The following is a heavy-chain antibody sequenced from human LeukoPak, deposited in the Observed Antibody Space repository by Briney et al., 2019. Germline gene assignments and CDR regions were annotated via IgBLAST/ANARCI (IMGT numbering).Heavy chain of an antibody. Sequence: PSETLSLTCAVSGYSISSGYYWSWIRQPAGKGLEWIGRIHITQTTNYNPSLESRVTMSVDSSKNQFSLRLRSVTAADTAVYYCARGAPDALAVEYNWLDPWGQGTLVTVSS. CDR3: ARGAPDALAVEYNWLDP. V-gene: IGHV4-4*07. J-gene: IGHJ5*02. CDR1: GYSISSGYY. D-gene: IGHD2-15*01. CDR2: IHITQTT.